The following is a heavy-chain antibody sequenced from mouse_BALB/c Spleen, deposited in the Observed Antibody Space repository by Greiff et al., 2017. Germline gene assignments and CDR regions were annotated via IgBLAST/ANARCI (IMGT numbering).Heavy chain of an antibody. J-gene: IGHJ4*01. V-gene: IGHV5-17*02. D-gene: IGHD2-4*01. CDR2: ISSGSSTI. CDR3: ARSDYDYDDYAMDY. CDR1: GFTFSSFG. Sequence: DVQLVESGGGLVQPGGSRKLSCAASGFTFSSFGMHWVRQAPEKGLEWVAYISSGSSTIYYADTVKGRFTISRDNPKNTLFLQMTSLRSEDTAMYYCARSDYDYDDYAMDYWGQGTSVTVSS.